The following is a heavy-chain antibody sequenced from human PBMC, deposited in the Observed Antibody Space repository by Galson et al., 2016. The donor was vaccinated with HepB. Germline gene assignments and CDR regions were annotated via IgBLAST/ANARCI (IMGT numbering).Heavy chain of an antibody. CDR3: AKDRPLVSYRLIGNPVDS. Sequence: SLRLSCAASGFTFSSYDMHWVRQAPGRGLEWVACISYDGSNKYYADSVKGRFTISRDNSKNTLYLQMNSLTAEDTAVYYCAKDRPLVSYRLIGNPVDSWGQGTLVTVSS. CDR2: ISYDGSNK. D-gene: IGHD3-16*02. J-gene: IGHJ4*02. V-gene: IGHV3-30*18. CDR1: GFTFSSYD.